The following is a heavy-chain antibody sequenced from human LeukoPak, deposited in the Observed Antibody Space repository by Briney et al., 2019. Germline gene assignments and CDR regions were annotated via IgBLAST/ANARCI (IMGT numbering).Heavy chain of an antibody. V-gene: IGHV3-48*04. CDR2: ISSSRATI. CDR1: GFTFSSYS. J-gene: IGHJ4*02. Sequence: GGSLRLSCAASGFTFSSYSMNWVRQAPGKGLEWVAYISSSRATIFYAESVKGRFTVSRDHAKNSLHLQMNSLRGDDTAVYYCARVDWELLDGDFDYWGQGTLVTVSA. CDR3: ARVDWELLDGDFDY. D-gene: IGHD1-26*01.